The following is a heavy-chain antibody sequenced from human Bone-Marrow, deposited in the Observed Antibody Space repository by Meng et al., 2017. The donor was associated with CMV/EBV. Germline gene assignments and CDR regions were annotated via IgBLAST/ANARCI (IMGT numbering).Heavy chain of an antibody. V-gene: IGHV3-11*01. J-gene: IGHJ6*02. D-gene: IGHD3-10*01. CDR3: ARDRPTHQPSFRSRWFGESQFSYGMDV. Sequence: IRQAPGKGLEWVSYISSSGSTIYYADSVKGRFTISRDNAKNSLYLQMNSLRAEDTAVYYCARDRPTHQPSFRSRWFGESQFSYGMDVWGQGTTVTVSS. CDR2: ISSSGSTI.